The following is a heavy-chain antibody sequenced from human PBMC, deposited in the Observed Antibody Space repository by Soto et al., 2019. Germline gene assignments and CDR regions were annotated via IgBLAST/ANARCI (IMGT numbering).Heavy chain of an antibody. D-gene: IGHD3-9*01. CDR1: GYTFTSYY. J-gene: IGHJ6*03. CDR3: ARGPSSLTGYFREAYYYYYMDV. CDR2: INLSGGST. Sequence: ASVKVSCKASGYTFTSYYMHWVRQAPGQGLEWKGIINLSGGSTSYAQKFHGRVTMTRDTSTSTFYMELSSLRSEDTAVYYCARGPSSLTGYFREAYYYYYMDVWGKGTTVTVSS. V-gene: IGHV1-46*03.